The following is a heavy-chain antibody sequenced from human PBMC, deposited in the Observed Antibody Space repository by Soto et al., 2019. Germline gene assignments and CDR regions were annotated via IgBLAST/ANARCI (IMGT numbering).Heavy chain of an antibody. CDR1: GFSLRTTGMR. J-gene: IGHJ4*02. Sequence: GPTLVNPTQTLTLTCTFSGFSLRTTGMRVSWIRQPPRKALEWLARIDWDDDKFYSTSLKTRLTISKDTSENQVVLTMTNMDPVDTATYYCARTAGYYRGRHFDFWGQGTPVTVSS. D-gene: IGHD3-10*01. CDR3: ARTAGYYRGRHFDF. CDR2: IDWDDDK. V-gene: IGHV2-70*04.